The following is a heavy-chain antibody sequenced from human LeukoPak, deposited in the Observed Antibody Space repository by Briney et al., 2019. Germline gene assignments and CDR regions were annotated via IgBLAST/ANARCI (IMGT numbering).Heavy chain of an antibody. V-gene: IGHV3-48*03. CDR2: ISSSGGTI. CDR3: AKDLSGLTTAYFDY. D-gene: IGHD4-17*01. CDR1: GFTFSSYE. J-gene: IGHJ4*02. Sequence: PGGSLRLSCAASGFTFSSYEMNWVRQAPGKGLEWVSYISSSGGTIYYADSVKGRFAISRDNSKNTLYLQMNSLRAEDTAVYYCAKDLSGLTTAYFDYWGQGTLVTVSS.